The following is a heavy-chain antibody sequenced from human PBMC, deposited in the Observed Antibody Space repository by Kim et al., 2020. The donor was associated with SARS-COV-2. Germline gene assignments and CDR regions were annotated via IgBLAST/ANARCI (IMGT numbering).Heavy chain of an antibody. V-gene: IGHV4-59*08. J-gene: IGHJ3*02. CDR2: IYYSGST. D-gene: IGHD5-18*01. CDR3: ARPNTATDAFDI. CDR1: GGSISSYY. Sequence: SETLSLTCTVSGGSISSYYWSWIRQPPGKGLEWIGYIYYSGSTNYNPSLKSRVTISVDTSKNQFSLKLSSVTAADTAVYYCARPNTATDAFDIWGQGTMVSVSS.